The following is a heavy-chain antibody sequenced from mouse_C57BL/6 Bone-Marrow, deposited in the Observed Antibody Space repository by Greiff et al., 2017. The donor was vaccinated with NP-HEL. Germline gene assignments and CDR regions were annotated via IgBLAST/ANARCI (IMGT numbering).Heavy chain of an antibody. CDR2: INPGSGGT. D-gene: IGHD1-1*01. J-gene: IGHJ1*03. Sequence: QVQLQQSGAELVRPGTSVKVSCKASGYAFTNYLIEWVKQRPGQGLEWIGVINPGSGGTNYNEKFKGKATLTADKSSSTAYMQLSSLTSEDSAVYFCARPYGSSYSWYFDVWGTGTTVIVSS. CDR3: ARPYGSSYSWYFDV. CDR1: GYAFTNYL. V-gene: IGHV1-54*01.